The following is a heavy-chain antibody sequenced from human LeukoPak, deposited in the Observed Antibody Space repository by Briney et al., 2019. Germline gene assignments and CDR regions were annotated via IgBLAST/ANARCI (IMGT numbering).Heavy chain of an antibody. CDR3: ARGGWDSSGDLNWFDS. Sequence: ASVKVSCTASGGTFSSYAISWVRQAPGQGHEWMGRIIPIFGIANYAQKFQGRVTITADKSTNTAYVKLSSLRAEDTAVYYSARGGWDSSGDLNWFDSWGQGTLVTVSS. CDR1: GGTFSSYA. CDR2: IIPIFGIA. J-gene: IGHJ5*01. D-gene: IGHD3-22*01. V-gene: IGHV1-69*04.